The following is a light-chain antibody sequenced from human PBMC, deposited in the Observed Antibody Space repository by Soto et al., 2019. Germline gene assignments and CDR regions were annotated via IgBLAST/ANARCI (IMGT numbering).Light chain of an antibody. CDR3: QHIYSIPIT. V-gene: IGKV1-39*01. CDR1: QSVSSD. J-gene: IGKJ5*01. Sequence: DIQMTQSPSSLSASVGDRVIITCRASQSVSSDLNWYQRKAGKPPKLLIFAASSLQSGVPSRFSGSGSGTHFTLTISNLQPEDFATYYCQHIYSIPITFGQGTRLEIK. CDR2: AAS.